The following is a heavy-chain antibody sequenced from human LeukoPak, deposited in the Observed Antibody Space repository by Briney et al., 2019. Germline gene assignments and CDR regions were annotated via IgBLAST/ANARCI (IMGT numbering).Heavy chain of an antibody. CDR1: GDSVSRDGAA. Sequence: SQTLSLTCAISGDSVSRDGAAWTWIRQSPSRGLEWLGRTYYRSKWHNEYAVSVRGRMAISPDTSKNQFSLHLSAVPPEDTAVYFCARDTLAAADSWGQGALVTVSS. D-gene: IGHD6-25*01. CDR3: ARDTLAAADS. V-gene: IGHV6-1*01. J-gene: IGHJ4*02. CDR2: TYYRSKWHN.